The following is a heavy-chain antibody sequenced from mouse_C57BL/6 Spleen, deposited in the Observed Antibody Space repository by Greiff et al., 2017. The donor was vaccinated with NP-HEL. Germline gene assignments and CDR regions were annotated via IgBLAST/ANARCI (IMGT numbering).Heavy chain of an antibody. V-gene: IGHV1-55*01. CDR3: ARRRDDVAWFAY. D-gene: IGHD2-3*01. J-gene: IGHJ3*01. Sequence: QVQLQQPGAELVKPGASVKMSCKASGYTFTSYWITWVKQRPGQGLEWIGDIYPGSGSTNYNEKFKSKATLTVDTSSSTAYMQLSSLTSEDSAVYYCARRRDDVAWFAYWGQGTLVTVSA. CDR2: IYPGSGST. CDR1: GYTFTSYW.